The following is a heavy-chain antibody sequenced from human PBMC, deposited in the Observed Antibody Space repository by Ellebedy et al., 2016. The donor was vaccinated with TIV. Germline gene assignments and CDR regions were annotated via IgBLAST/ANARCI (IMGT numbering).Heavy chain of an antibody. D-gene: IGHD3-3*02. CDR2: ISSSSSYI. Sequence: GESLKISXAASGFTFSSYSMNWVRQAPGKGLEWVSSISSSSSYIYYADSVKGRFTISRDNAKNSLYLQMNSLRAEDTAVYYCARSISVKGAFLDWGQGTLVTVSS. V-gene: IGHV3-21*01. CDR3: ARSISVKGAFLD. J-gene: IGHJ4*02. CDR1: GFTFSSYS.